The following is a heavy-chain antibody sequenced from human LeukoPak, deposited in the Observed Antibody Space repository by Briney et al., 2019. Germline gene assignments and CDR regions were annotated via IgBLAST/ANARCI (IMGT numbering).Heavy chain of an antibody. Sequence: PGGSLRLSCAASGFTFSNYAMRWVRQAPGKGLEWVSAISDSDYYADSVNGRFTISRDNSKNTLYLQMNSLRAEDTAVYYCARGDLEKRTYYYDSSGSYYFDCWGQGTLVTVSS. V-gene: IGHV3-23*01. CDR1: GFTFSNYA. CDR3: ARGDLEKRTYYYDSSGSYYFDC. J-gene: IGHJ4*02. CDR2: ISDSD. D-gene: IGHD3-22*01.